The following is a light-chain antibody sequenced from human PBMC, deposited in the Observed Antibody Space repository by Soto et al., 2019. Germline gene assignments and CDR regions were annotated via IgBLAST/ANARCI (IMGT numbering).Light chain of an antibody. CDR2: GAS. CDR3: QQYNNWPLT. CDR1: QRVSSN. V-gene: IGKV3-15*01. J-gene: IGKJ3*01. Sequence: EIVMTQSPATLSVSPGERATLSCRASQRVSSNLAWYQQKRGQTPRLLIYGASTRATCIPARFSGSGSGTVFTLTTGSLLSEDFAVYYCQQYNNWPLTFGPGTKVDIK.